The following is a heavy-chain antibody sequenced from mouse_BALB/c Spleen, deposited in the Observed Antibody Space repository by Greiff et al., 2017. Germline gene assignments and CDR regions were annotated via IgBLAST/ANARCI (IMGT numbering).Heavy chain of an antibody. CDR2: IYPGSGNT. CDR1: GYTFTDYY. V-gene: IGHV1-84*02. CDR3: ASLAPYDYDEGYWYFDV. J-gene: IGHJ1*01. D-gene: IGHD2-4*01. Sequence: QVQLKQSGPELVKPGASVKISCKASGYTFTDYYINWVKQKPGQGLEWIGWIYPGSGNTKYNEKFKGKATLTVDTSSSTAYMQLSSLTSEDTAVYFCASLAPYDYDEGYWYFDVWGAGTTVTVSS.